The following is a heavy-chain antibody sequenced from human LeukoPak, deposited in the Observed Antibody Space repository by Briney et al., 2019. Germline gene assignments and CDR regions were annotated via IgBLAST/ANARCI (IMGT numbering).Heavy chain of an antibody. Sequence: ASVKVSCKASGYTFTSYAMHWVRQAPGQRLEWMGWINAGNGNTKYSQKFQGRVTITRDTSASTAYMELSSLRSEDTAVYYCARGRITMVRGVMDYWGQGTLVTVSS. CDR1: GYTFTSYA. D-gene: IGHD3-10*01. CDR3: ARGRITMVRGVMDY. V-gene: IGHV1-3*01. CDR2: INAGNGNT. J-gene: IGHJ4*02.